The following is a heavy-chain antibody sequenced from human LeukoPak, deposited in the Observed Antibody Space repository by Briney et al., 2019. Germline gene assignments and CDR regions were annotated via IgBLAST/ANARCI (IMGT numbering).Heavy chain of an antibody. CDR3: TRTQDVTAIDY. V-gene: IGHV4-59*01. Sequence: PSETLSLTCTVSGGSISSYYWSWIRQPQGKGLEWIGYTYSSGSTNYNPSLKSRVTMSVDTSKNQFSLKLSSVTAADTAVYYCTRTQDVTAIDYWGQGILVTVSS. CDR2: TYSSGST. D-gene: IGHD2-21*02. CDR1: GGSISSYY. J-gene: IGHJ4*02.